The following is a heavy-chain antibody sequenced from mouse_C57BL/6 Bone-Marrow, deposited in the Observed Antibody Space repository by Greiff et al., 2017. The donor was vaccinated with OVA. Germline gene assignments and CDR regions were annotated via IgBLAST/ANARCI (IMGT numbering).Heavy chain of an antibody. D-gene: IGHD1-1*01. CDR2: ISYSGST. V-gene: IGHV3-1*01. Sequence: VQLQQSGPGMVTPSQSLSLTCTVTGYSITSGYDWHWIRHFPGNKLAWMGYISYSGSTNYTPSLKSRISITHDTSKNHFFLKLNSVTTEDTATYYCARELRFYYFGYWGQGTTLTVTS. CDR3: ARELRFYYFGY. CDR1: GYSITSGYD. J-gene: IGHJ2*01.